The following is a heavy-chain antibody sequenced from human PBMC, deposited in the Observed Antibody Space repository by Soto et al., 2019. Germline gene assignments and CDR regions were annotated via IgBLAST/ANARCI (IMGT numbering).Heavy chain of an antibody. V-gene: IGHV6-1*01. Sequence: QVQLQQSGPGLVKPSQTLSLTCAISGDSVSSNSAAWNWIRQSPSRGLEWLGRAYYRSQWYYDSAVSVRSRITVIPNTSKNQFYLQLNSVTPEDTAVYYCTKQKADSRTYNGMDVWGQWTTVTVSS. CDR1: GDSVSSNSAA. D-gene: IGHD2-15*01. J-gene: IGHJ6*02. CDR3: TKQKADSRTYNGMDV. CDR2: AYYRSQWYY.